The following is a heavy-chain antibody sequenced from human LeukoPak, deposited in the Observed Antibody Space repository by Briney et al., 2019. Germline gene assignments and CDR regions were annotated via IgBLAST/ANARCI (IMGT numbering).Heavy chain of an antibody. CDR2: IYYSGST. Sequence: SETLSLTCTVSGGSISSYYWSWIRQPPGKGLEWIGYIYYSGSTNYNPSLKSRVTISVDPSKNQFSLKLSSVTAADTAVYYCARTDTAMAYYYYGMDVWGQGTTVTVSS. CDR1: GGSISSYY. D-gene: IGHD5-18*01. V-gene: IGHV4-59*01. J-gene: IGHJ6*02. CDR3: ARTDTAMAYYYYGMDV.